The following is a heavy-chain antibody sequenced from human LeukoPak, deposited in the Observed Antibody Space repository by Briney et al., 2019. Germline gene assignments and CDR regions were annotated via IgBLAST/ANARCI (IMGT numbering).Heavy chain of an antibody. J-gene: IGHJ5*02. CDR3: GYCSSTSCYENWFDP. Sequence: GESLKISCKGSGYSFTSYWISWVRQMPGKGLEWMGRIDPSDSYTNYSPSFQGHVTIPADKSISTAYLQWSSLKASDTAMYYCGYCSSTSCYENWFDPWGQGTLVTVSS. CDR2: IDPSDSYT. D-gene: IGHD2-2*01. CDR1: GYSFTSYW. V-gene: IGHV5-10-1*01.